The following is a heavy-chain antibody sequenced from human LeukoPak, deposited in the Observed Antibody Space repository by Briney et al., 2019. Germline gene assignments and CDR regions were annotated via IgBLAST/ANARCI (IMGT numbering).Heavy chain of an antibody. D-gene: IGHD5-18*01. Sequence: PSETLSLTCAVYGGSFSGYYWSWIRQPPGKGLEWIGEINHSGSTNYNPSLKSRVTISVDTSKNQFSLKLSSVTAADTAVYYCARLGQLWKYYYYMDVWGKGTTVTISS. CDR1: GGSFSGYY. V-gene: IGHV4-34*01. CDR2: INHSGST. CDR3: ARLGQLWKYYYYMDV. J-gene: IGHJ6*03.